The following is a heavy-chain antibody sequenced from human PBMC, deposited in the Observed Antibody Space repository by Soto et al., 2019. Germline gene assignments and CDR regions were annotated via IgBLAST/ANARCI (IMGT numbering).Heavy chain of an antibody. D-gene: IGHD3-9*01. V-gene: IGHV2-70*11. CDR3: ARSSYYDILTGYYFDY. J-gene: IGHJ4*02. CDR2: IDWDDDK. CDR1: GFSLSTSGMC. Sequence: VSGPTLGNHTQTLTLTCTFSGFSLSTSGMCVSWIRQPPGKALEWLARIDWDDDKYYSTSLKTRLAISKDTSKNQVVLTMTNMDPVDTATYYCARSSYYDILTGYYFDYWGQGTLVTVSS.